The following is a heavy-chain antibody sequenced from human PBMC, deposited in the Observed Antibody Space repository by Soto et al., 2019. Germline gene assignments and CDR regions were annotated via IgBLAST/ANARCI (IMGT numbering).Heavy chain of an antibody. J-gene: IGHJ4*02. CDR2: INHSGST. V-gene: IGHV4-34*01. Sequence: SETLSLTCAVYGGSFSGYYWSWIRQPPGKGLEWIGEINHSGSTNYNPSLKSRVTISVDTSKNQFSLKLSSVTAADTAVYYCARKGAAGTGYWGQGTLVT. CDR3: ARKGAAGTGY. D-gene: IGHD6-13*01. CDR1: GGSFSGYY.